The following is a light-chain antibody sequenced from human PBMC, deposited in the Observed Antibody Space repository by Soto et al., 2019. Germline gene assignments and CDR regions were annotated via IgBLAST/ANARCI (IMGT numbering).Light chain of an antibody. CDR2: DAS. J-gene: IGKJ4*01. CDR1: QSVSSY. V-gene: IGKV3-11*01. CDR3: QQRSNWPLT. Sequence: EIVLTQSPATQSLSPGERATLSCRASQSVSSYLAWYQQKPGQAPRLLIYDASNRATGIPARFSGSGSGTDFTLTISSPEPEDFAVYYCQQRSNWPLTFGGGTKVDIK.